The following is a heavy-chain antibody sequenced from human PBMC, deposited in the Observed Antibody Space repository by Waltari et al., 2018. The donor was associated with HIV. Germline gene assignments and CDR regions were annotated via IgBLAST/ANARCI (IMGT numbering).Heavy chain of an antibody. CDR2: IYTSGST. CDR3: ARVGYGSGTLYYYYGMDV. CDR1: GGSISSYY. D-gene: IGHD3-10*01. Sequence: QVQLQESGPGLVKPSKTLSLPCIVSGGSISSYYWSWTRQPAGKGLEWLGRIYTSGSTNANPPLKSRVTMTVGTSKNQFSLKLSYVTAADTAVYYCARVGYGSGTLYYYYGMDVWGQGTTVTVSS. V-gene: IGHV4-4*07. J-gene: IGHJ6*02.